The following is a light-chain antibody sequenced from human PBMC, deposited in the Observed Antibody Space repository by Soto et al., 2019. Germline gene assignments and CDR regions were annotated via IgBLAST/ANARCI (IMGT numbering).Light chain of an antibody. J-gene: IGLJ2*01. CDR3: QTWDTAPQ. CDR1: SGHSSFA. Sequence: QLVLTQSPAASASLGASVRLTCTLSSGHSSFAIAWHQQRPEKGPRFLMKLNSDGTHKRGDGAPDRFSASTSGTERYLTISSLQSDDEADYYCQTWDTAPQFGGGTKLTVL. V-gene: IGLV4-69*01. CDR2: LNSDGTH.